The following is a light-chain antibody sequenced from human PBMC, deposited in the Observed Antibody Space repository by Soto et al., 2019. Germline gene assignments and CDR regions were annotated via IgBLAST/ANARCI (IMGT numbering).Light chain of an antibody. J-gene: IGLJ1*01. CDR3: SSYRAYRTPEV. CDR1: NTDIGGYNY. Sequence: QSALTQPDSVSASLGESITISCTGTNTDIGGYNYVSWYQQHPGKAPTLVIYDVTSRPSGIPNRFSGSKSGFTASLTISGLQAEDDAHYFCSSYRAYRTPEVFGTVTKLAVL. CDR2: DVT. V-gene: IGLV2-14*03.